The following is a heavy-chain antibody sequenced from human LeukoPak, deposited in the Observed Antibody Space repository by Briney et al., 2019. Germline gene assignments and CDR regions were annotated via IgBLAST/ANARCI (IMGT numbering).Heavy chain of an antibody. Sequence: PSETPSLTCTVSGGSISSYYWSWIRQPPGKGLEWIGYIYYSGSTNYNPSLKSRVTISVDTSKNQFSLKLSSVTAADTAVYYCARDRPGAWDYYDSRAFDIWGQGTMVTVSS. J-gene: IGHJ3*02. D-gene: IGHD3-22*01. CDR2: IYYSGST. V-gene: IGHV4-59*01. CDR3: ARDRPGAWDYYDSRAFDI. CDR1: GGSISSYY.